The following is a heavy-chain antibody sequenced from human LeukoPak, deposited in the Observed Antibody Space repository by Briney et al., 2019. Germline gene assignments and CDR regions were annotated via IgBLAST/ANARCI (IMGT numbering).Heavy chain of an antibody. J-gene: IGHJ4*02. Sequence: PGGSLRLSCVVSGISLSNYAMTWVRQAPGQGLEWVAIIYYDGSVIYYADSVKGRFTISRDNSKNAVYLLMNSLRADDTAVYYCARGGGVDAAMALDYWGQGTLVAVSS. D-gene: IGHD5-18*01. CDR3: ARGGGVDAAMALDY. CDR1: GISLSNYA. V-gene: IGHV3-33*08. CDR2: IYYDGSVI.